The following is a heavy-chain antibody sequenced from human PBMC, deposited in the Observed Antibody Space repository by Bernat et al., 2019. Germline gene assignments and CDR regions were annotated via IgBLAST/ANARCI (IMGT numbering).Heavy chain of an antibody. CDR1: GGSISSYY. CDR3: ARGTLMGDYFDY. D-gene: IGHD2-8*01. Sequence: QVQLQESGPGLVKPSETLSLTCTVSGGSISSYYWSWIRQPPGKGLEWIGYIYYSGSTNYNPSLKSRVTISVDTSKNQFSLKLSSVTAADTAVYYCARGTLMGDYFDYWGQGTLVTVSS. CDR2: IYYSGST. J-gene: IGHJ4*02. V-gene: IGHV4-59*01.